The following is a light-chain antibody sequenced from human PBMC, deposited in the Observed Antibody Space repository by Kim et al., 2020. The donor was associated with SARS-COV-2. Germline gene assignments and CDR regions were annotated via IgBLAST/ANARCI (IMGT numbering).Light chain of an antibody. CDR2: EVT. J-gene: IGLJ3*02. CDR1: TTDVGSYNL. V-gene: IGLV2-23*02. CDR3: CSYAGRSTLV. Sequence: QSITSSCTGPTTDVGSYNLVSWYQQHPGKGPKLMIYEVTKRPSGISHRFSGSKSGVTASLTISGLQSEDEAEYYCCSYAGRSTLVFGGGTK.